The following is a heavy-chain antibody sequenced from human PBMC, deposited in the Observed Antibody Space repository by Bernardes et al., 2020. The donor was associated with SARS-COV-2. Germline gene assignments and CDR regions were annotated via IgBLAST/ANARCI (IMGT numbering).Heavy chain of an antibody. CDR3: AREIATAVAGTLDY. CDR1: GFTFSSSG. D-gene: IGHD6-19*01. Sequence: GGSLRLSCAASGFTFSSSGMHWVRQAPGTGLEWVAVIWYDGSNKYYADSVKGRFTISRDNSKNTLYLQMNSLRAEDTAVYYCAREIATAVAGTLDYWGQGTLVTVSS. CDR2: IWYDGSNK. V-gene: IGHV3-33*01. J-gene: IGHJ4*02.